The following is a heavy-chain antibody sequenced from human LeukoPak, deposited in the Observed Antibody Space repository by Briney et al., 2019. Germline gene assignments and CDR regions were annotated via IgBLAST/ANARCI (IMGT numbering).Heavy chain of an antibody. J-gene: IGHJ6*02. CDR2: INHSGST. Sequence: PSETLSLTCTVSGGSISSYYWSWIRQPPGKGLEWIGEINHSGSTNYNPSLKSRVTISVDTSKNQFSLKLSSVTAADTAVYYCARLPFRPYGMDVWGQGTTVTVSS. V-gene: IGHV4-34*01. CDR3: ARLPFRPYGMDV. CDR1: GGSISSYY. D-gene: IGHD3-16*01.